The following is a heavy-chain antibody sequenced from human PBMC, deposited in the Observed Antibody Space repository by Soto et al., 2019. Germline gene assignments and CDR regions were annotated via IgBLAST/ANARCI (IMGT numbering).Heavy chain of an antibody. CDR3: AREYTAWPLAYGLDV. CDR2: ISSRSDI. D-gene: IGHD2-2*02. CDR1: GFTFSTYS. Sequence: PVGSPRLSCVGSGFTFSTYSINWVRQAPGKGLEWVSSISSRSDIYYADSVKGRFTISRDNAKNSVSLQMNSLRAEDTAVYYCAREYTAWPLAYGLDVWGQGTTVTVSS. J-gene: IGHJ6*02. V-gene: IGHV3-21*01.